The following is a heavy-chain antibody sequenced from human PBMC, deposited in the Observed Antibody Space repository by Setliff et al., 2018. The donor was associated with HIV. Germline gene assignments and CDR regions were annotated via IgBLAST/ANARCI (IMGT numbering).Heavy chain of an antibody. Sequence: LVKVSCKASGGTFSSYAINWVRQAPGQGLEWMGRIIFIFGTANYAQKFRGRVTITADKSTSTAYMELSSLRSEDTAVYYCARGPANGWSGHWGQGTLVTVSS. CDR3: ARGPANGWSGH. V-gene: IGHV1-69*06. CDR1: GGTFSSYA. J-gene: IGHJ4*02. D-gene: IGHD6-19*01. CDR2: IIFIFGTA.